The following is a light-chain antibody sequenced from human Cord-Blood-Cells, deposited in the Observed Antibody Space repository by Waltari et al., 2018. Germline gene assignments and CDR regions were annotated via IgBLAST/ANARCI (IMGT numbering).Light chain of an antibody. V-gene: IGKV3-11*02. Sequence: EIVLTQSPATLSLSPGERATLSCRASQSVSSYLALYQQKPGQAPRLLIYDASNMATGIPARFSGSGSVRGLTLTIRNLEPEDFACYYWQQRCNWPITFGQGTRLEIK. J-gene: IGKJ5*01. CDR1: QSVSSY. CDR2: DAS. CDR3: QQRCNWPIT.